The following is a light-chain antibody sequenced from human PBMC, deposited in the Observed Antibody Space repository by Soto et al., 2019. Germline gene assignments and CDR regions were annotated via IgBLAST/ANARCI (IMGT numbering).Light chain of an antibody. CDR2: DVS. CDR3: SSYAGTAYV. V-gene: IGLV2-11*01. CDR1: SSDVGGYIY. J-gene: IGLJ1*01. Sequence: QSVLTQPRSVSGSPGQSVTIPCTGTSSDVGGYIYVSWYQRHAGKGPKLIIYDVSERPSGVPDRFSASKSGNTASLTISGLQAEDEADYYCSSYAGTAYVFGTGTKVTVL.